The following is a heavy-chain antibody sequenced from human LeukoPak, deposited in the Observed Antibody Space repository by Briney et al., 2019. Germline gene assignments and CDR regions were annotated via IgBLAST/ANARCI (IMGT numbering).Heavy chain of an antibody. CDR1: GYTFSTYD. V-gene: IGHV1-8*01. D-gene: IGHD3-10*01. CDR3: ARVRYYGPGIYYRGLAY. Sequence: EASVKVSCKASGYTFSTYDINWVRQATGQGLEWMGWINPNSGNTGYAQKFQGRVTMTRNTSISTAYMELSGLRSEDTAVYYCARVRYYGPGIYYRGLAYWGQGSLVTVSS. CDR2: INPNSGNT. J-gene: IGHJ4*02.